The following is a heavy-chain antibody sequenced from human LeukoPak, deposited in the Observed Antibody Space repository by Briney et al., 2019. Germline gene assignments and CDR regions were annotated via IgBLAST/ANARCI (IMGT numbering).Heavy chain of an antibody. CDR1: VYTFTSYG. V-gene: IGHV1-18*01. CDR2: ISAYNGNT. J-gene: IGHJ4*02. Sequence: GASVKVSCKASVYTFTSYGISWVRQAPGQGLEWMGWISAYNGNTNYAQKLQGRVTMTTDTSTSTAYMELRSLRSDDTAVYYCARGGYGSGSYYNPDYWGQGTLVTVSS. D-gene: IGHD3-10*01. CDR3: ARGGYGSGSYYNPDY.